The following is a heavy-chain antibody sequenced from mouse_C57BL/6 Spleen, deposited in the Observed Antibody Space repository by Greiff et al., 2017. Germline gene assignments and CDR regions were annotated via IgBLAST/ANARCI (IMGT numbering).Heavy chain of an antibody. CDR2: ISSGSSTI. Sequence: EVQLVESGGGLVKPGGSLKPSCAASGFTFSDYGMHWVRQAPEKGLEWVAYISSGSSTIYYADTVKGRFTISRDNAKNTLFLQMTSLRSEDTAMYYCARDWFDYWGQGNTLTVSS. CDR1: GFTFSDYG. D-gene: IGHD4-1*01. CDR3: ARDWFDY. J-gene: IGHJ2*01. V-gene: IGHV5-17*01.